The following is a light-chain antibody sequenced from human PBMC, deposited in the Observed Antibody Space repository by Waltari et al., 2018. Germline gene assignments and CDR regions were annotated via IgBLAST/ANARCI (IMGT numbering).Light chain of an antibody. CDR3: QQFHSLPTT. J-gene: IGKJ2*01. CDR1: QSSNHY. Sequence: INMTKSPSSLSASIGDSGTITCRASQSSNHYLWWYQQKPGQAPKLLIYTASTLDDAVPSRFSGSGSGTEFTLTISSLQPEDFATYYCQQFHSLPTTFGQGTKL. V-gene: IGKV1-39*01. CDR2: TAS.